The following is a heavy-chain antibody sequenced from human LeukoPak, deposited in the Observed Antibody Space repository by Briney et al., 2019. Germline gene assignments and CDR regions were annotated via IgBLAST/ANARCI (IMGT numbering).Heavy chain of an antibody. V-gene: IGHV3-23*01. CDR1: GFTFSSYA. Sequence: QAGGSLRLSCAASGFTFSSYAMSWVRQVPGKGLAWVSAISGSGGGTYYADSVKGRIIISRDNSKNTMYLEMNNLRAEDTAVYYCAKDSLLWFGEDYYYMDVWGKGTTVTVSS. J-gene: IGHJ6*03. CDR3: AKDSLLWFGEDYYYMDV. D-gene: IGHD3-10*01. CDR2: ISGSGGGT.